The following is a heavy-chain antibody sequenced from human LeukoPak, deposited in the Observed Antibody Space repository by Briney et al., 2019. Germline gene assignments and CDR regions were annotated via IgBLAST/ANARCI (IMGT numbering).Heavy chain of an antibody. CDR2: ISGSGGST. V-gene: IGHV3-23*01. CDR1: GFTFSSYA. CDR3: ICSTSWLWGMDV. Sequence: GGSLRLSCAASGFTFSSYAMSWVRQAPGKGLEWVSAISGSGGSTYYADSVKGRFTISRDNSKNTLYLQMNSLRAEDTAVYYCICSTSWLWGMDVWGQGTTVTVSS. D-gene: IGHD2-2*01. J-gene: IGHJ6*02.